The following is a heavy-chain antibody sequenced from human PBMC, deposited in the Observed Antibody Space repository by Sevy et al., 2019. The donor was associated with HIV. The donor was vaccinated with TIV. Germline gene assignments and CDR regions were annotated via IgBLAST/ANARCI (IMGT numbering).Heavy chain of an antibody. CDR1: GGTFSNYG. J-gene: IGHJ4*02. Sequence: ASVKVSCKASGGTFSNYGFHWVRQAPGQGLEWMGGIIPIFGTPNYPQQFQGRVTITADGSTSTAYMELSSLTSDYTAVYYCATSGTTGTTSHFDFWGPGTLVTVS. CDR3: ATSGTTGTTSHFDF. V-gene: IGHV1-69*13. D-gene: IGHD1-1*01. CDR2: IIPIFGTP.